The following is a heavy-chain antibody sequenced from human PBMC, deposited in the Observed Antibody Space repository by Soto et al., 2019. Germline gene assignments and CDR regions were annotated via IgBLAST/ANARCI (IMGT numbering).Heavy chain of an antibody. D-gene: IGHD3-22*01. Sequence: ETLSLTCSVSGASISSYYYTWIRQTPGKGLEWIGYIYLGGSINYNPSFKSRVTISVDTSKNHFSLRLSSVTAADTAIYYRARLGGYFQAFDSWGQGTLVTVSS. CDR3: ARLGGYFQAFDS. CDR2: IYLGGSI. J-gene: IGHJ4*02. V-gene: IGHV4-59*08. CDR1: GASISSYY.